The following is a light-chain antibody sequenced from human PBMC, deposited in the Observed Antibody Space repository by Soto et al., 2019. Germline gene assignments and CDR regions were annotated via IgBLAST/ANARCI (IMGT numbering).Light chain of an antibody. J-gene: IGLJ1*01. CDR1: SSDVGNYNL. V-gene: IGLV2-23*02. CDR3: YSYAGSYINYV. CDR2: EVN. Sequence: QSALTQPASVSGSPGQSIAISCTGTSSDVGNYNLVSWYQQHPGKAPRLMIFEVNKRPSGVSDRFSGSKSGNTASLTISGLQADDEADYYCYSYAGSYINYVFGAGTKVTVL.